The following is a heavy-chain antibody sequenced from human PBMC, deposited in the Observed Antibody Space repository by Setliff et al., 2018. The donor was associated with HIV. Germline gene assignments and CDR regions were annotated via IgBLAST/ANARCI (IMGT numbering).Heavy chain of an antibody. D-gene: IGHD3-22*01. V-gene: IGHV1-8*02. Sequence: ASVKVSCKPSGYTFTNYDINWVRQAAGQGLEWMGWMNPDSRNTGYAQRFEGSVTMTWDTSISTAYMELTNVKFGDTAIYYCARARTYYYDRRRRSHYYIDVWARGATVTVSS. CDR2: MNPDSRNT. J-gene: IGHJ6*03. CDR1: GYTFTNYD. CDR3: ARARTYYYDRRRRSHYYIDV.